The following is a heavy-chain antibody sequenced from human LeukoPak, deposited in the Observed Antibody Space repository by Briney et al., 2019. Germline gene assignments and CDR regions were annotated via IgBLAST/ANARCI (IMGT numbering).Heavy chain of an antibody. CDR2: IGDSGEIE. J-gene: IGHJ4*02. CDR1: GLILRGHA. D-gene: IGHD6-19*01. CDR3: AKGYSSGWTPFDY. Sequence: GGSLTLSCEASGLILRGHAMSWVRQAPGKGLEWVSGIGDSGEIERYADSVKGRFTISRDNFRNTVYLEMRSLRPEDTAVYYCAKGYSSGWTPFDYWGQGTQVTVPS. V-gene: IGHV3-23*01.